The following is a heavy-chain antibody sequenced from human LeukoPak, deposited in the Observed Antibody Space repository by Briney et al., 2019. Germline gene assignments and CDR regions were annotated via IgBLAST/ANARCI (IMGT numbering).Heavy chain of an antibody. D-gene: IGHD2-21*01. CDR1: GASISGYY. Sequence: SETLSLTCTASGASISGYYWSWIRQPPGKELGWIGYFYTSGSAHYNPSLRSRVTMSVDTSKNQFSLKLSSVTAADTAVYYCARGLRDEDRHYNYYYMDVWGKGTTVTVSS. CDR3: ARGLRDEDRHYNYYYMDV. CDR2: FYTSGSA. J-gene: IGHJ6*03. V-gene: IGHV4-4*09.